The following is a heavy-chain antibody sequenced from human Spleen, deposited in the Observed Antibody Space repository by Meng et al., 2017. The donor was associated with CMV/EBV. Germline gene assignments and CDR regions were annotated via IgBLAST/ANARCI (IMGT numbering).Heavy chain of an antibody. CDR1: GYTFTSYG. Sequence: ASVKVSCKASGYTFTSYGISWVRQAPGQGLEWMGWISAYNGNTNYAQKFQGRVTITTDESTSTAYMELSSLRSEDTAVYYCAGVSSGSYWGAFDIWGQGTMVTVSS. CDR3: AGVSSGSYWGAFDI. CDR2: ISAYNGNT. J-gene: IGHJ3*02. D-gene: IGHD1-26*01. V-gene: IGHV1-18*01.